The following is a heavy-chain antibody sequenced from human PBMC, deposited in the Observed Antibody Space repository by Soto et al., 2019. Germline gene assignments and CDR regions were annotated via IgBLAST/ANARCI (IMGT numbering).Heavy chain of an antibody. J-gene: IGHJ4*02. D-gene: IGHD3-22*01. Sequence: PSETLSHTCAVAEFSISSGDFWGWIRKPPGKGLDWIGSIFPTGTTYYSPSLKTRVTIFLDTSKNQFSLNLTSVTAADTAIYYCARDGLRYFDSSGYYSGPPLDYWGQGARVTFS. CDR3: ARDGLRYFDSSGYYSGPPLDY. CDR1: EFSISSGDF. V-gene: IGHV4-38-2*02. CDR2: IFPTGTT.